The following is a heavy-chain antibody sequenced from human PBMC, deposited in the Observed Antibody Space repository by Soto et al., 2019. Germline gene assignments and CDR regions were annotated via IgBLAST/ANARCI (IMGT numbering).Heavy chain of an antibody. J-gene: IGHJ6*02. CDR2: ISNTSRTK. D-gene: IGHD1-1*01. Sequence: EVQVVESGGGLIQPGGSLRLSCAGSGFDFSKYNMDWVRQAPGKGLEWISSISNTSRTKFYADFVKGRFTISRDNARNSLFLAMNSLRDEDTAVYYCARDGNRGYDMDVWGQGTTVTVSS. CDR3: ARDGNRGYDMDV. CDR1: GFDFSKYN. V-gene: IGHV3-48*02.